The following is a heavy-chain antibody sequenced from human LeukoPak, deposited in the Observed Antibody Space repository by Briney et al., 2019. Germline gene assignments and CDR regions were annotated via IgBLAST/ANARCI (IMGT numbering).Heavy chain of an antibody. D-gene: IGHD6-19*01. Sequence: GGSLRLSCAASGFTFSSCSMNWVSQAPGKGLEWVSSISSSSSYKYYADSVKGRFTISRDNAKNSVYLQMNSLGAEDTAVYYCARGPYRVAVADNFDYWGQGTLVTVSS. V-gene: IGHV3-21*01. CDR3: ARGPYRVAVADNFDY. CDR1: GFTFSSCS. J-gene: IGHJ4*02. CDR2: ISSSSSYK.